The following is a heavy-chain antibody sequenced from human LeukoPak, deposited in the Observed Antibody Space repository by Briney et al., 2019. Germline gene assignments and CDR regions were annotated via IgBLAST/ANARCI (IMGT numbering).Heavy chain of an antibody. CDR1: GFTFSSYG. CDR3: AKDGPEWGATSWFDP. V-gene: IGHV3-30*02. J-gene: IGHJ5*02. CDR2: IRYDGSNK. D-gene: IGHD3-16*01. Sequence: GGSLRLSCAASGFTFSSYGMHWVRQAPGKGPEWVAFIRYDGSNKYYADSVKGRFTISRDNSKNTLYLQMDSLRAEDTAVYYCAKDGPEWGATSWFDPWGQGTLVTVSS.